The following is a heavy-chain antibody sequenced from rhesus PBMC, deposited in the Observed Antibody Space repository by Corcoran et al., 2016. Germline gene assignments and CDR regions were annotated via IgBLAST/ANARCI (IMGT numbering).Heavy chain of an antibody. CDR1: GFSISTSGMG. CDR2: IYWDDDK. CDR3: ARRRGWSDYSYVDY. V-gene: IGHV2-174*01. Sequence: QVTLKESGPALVKPTQTLTLPCTFSGFSISTSGMGLGWLRQPPGKALEWLALIYWDDDKYYRTSLKSRLTISKDTSKNQVVLTMTNMDPVDTATYYCARRRGWSDYSYVDYWGQGVLVTVSS. J-gene: IGHJ4*01. D-gene: IGHD3-22*01.